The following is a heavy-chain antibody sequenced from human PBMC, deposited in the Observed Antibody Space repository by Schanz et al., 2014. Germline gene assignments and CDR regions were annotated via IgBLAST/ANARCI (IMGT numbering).Heavy chain of an antibody. CDR3: ARSTYYDILTGQTHSRVDVRYFDL. CDR1: GFTFSSYT. D-gene: IGHD3-9*01. V-gene: IGHV3-21*01. CDR2: VSHGGTYI. J-gene: IGHJ2*01. Sequence: EVQLVESGGGLVQPGGSLRLSCAASGFTFSSYTMNWVRQAPGKGLEWVSSVSHGGTYIYYADSVRGRFTISRDNAKNSLFLQMHSLRADDTAVYYCARSTYYDILTGQTHSRVDVRYFDLWGRGTLVTVSS.